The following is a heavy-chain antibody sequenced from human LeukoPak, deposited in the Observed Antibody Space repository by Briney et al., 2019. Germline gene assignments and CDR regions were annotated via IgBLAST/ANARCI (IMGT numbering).Heavy chain of an antibody. Sequence: GGTLRLSCAASGFTFSNYAMSWVRQAPGKGLEWVSSISGSGGSTYYADSVKGRFTISRDNSKNTLYLQMNSLRAEDTAVYYCARVRVLAARPSPGIRYFDYWGQGTLVTVSS. CDR3: ARVRVLAARPSPGIRYFDY. CDR2: ISGSGGST. CDR1: GFTFSNYA. D-gene: IGHD6-6*01. V-gene: IGHV3-23*01. J-gene: IGHJ4*02.